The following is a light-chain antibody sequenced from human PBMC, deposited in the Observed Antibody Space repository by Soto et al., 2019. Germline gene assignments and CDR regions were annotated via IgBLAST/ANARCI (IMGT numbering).Light chain of an antibody. CDR2: EVN. J-gene: IGLJ1*01. V-gene: IGLV2-8*01. Sequence: QSALTQPPSASGSPGQSVTISCTGTSSDVGGSKYVSWYQQHPDKAPKLMIFEVNKRPSGVPDRFSGYKSGNTASLTVSGLQAEDEADYYCRSYAGINNLGVFGTGTKVTVL. CDR1: SSDVGGSKY. CDR3: RSYAGINNLGV.